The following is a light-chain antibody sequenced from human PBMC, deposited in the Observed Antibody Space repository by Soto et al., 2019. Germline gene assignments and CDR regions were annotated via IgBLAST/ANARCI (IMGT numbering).Light chain of an antibody. CDR1: SSDAGSYNR. J-gene: IGLJ1*01. CDR3: YSYTSSSTYV. Sequence: QSALTQPPSVSGSPGQSVTISCTGTSSDAGSYNRVSWYKQPPGAAPKLVIYEVFHRPSGVPDRFSGSKSGNTASLTISGLQAEDEADFYCYSYTSSSTYVFGTGTKLTVL. V-gene: IGLV2-18*02. CDR2: EVF.